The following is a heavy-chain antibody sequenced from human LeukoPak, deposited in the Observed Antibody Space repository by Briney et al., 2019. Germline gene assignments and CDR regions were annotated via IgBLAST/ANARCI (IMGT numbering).Heavy chain of an antibody. CDR3: AKDTYYYGSGTDH. J-gene: IGHJ4*02. CDR1: GFTFSSYA. CDR2: ISGSGGST. D-gene: IGHD3-10*01. Sequence: QPGGSLRLSCAASGFTFSSYAMGWVRQAPGKGLEWDSAISGSGGSTYYADSVKGRFTISRDNSKNTLYLQMNSLRAEDTAVYYCAKDTYYYGSGTDHWGQGTLVTVSS. V-gene: IGHV3-23*01.